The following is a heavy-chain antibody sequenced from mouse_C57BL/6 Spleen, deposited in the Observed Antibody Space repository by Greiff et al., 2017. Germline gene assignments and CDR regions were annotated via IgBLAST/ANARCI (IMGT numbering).Heavy chain of an antibody. CDR2: IYPGSGST. D-gene: IGHD2-4*01. J-gene: IGHJ3*01. CDR3: AGEENYDYDGFAY. CDR1: GYTFTSYW. Sequence: QVQLQQPGAELVKPGASVKMSCKASGYTFTSYWITWVKQRPGQGLEWIGDIYPGSGSTNYNEKFKSKATLTVDTSSSTAYMQLSSLTSEDSAVYYCAGEENYDYDGFAYWGQGTLVTVSA. V-gene: IGHV1-55*01.